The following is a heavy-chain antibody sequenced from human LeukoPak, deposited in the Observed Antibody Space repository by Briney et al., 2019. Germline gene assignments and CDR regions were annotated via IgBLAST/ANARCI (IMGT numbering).Heavy chain of an antibody. J-gene: IGHJ6*04. V-gene: IGHV3-23*01. CDR2: MSSSDDGR. Sequence: GGSLRLSCATSGFSFSSYAMSWVRQAPGKGLEWVSAMSSSDDGRYYAASVRGRFTISRDTSRSTLYLQMNSLRAEDTAVYYCAELGITMIGGVWGKGTTVTISS. CDR1: GFSFSSYA. D-gene: IGHD3-10*02. CDR3: AELGITMIGGV.